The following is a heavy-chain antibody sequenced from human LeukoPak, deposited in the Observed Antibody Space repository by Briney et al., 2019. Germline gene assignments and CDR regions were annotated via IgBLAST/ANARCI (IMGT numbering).Heavy chain of an antibody. V-gene: IGHV3-21*01. CDR1: GFTFSSYS. D-gene: IGHD1-26*01. CDR2: ISSSSSYI. Sequence: PGGSLRLSCAASGFTFSSYSMNWVRQAPGKGLEWVSSISSSSSYIYYADSVKGRFTISRDNAKNSLYLQMNSLRAEDTAVYYCARSPDVGATINYFDYWGRGSLVTVSS. CDR3: ARSPDVGATINYFDY. J-gene: IGHJ4*02.